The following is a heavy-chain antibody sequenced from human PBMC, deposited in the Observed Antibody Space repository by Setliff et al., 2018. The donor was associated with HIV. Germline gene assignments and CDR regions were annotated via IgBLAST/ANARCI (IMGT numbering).Heavy chain of an antibody. V-gene: IGHV4-4*07. D-gene: IGHD3-22*01. J-gene: IGHJ4*02. CDR1: GGSITSSY. Sequence: SETLSLTCTVSGGSITSSYWRWIRQPAGKGLEWIGRIYTSGSTNYNTSLKSRVTMSIDTSKKQFSLKLASVTAADTAVYYCARGGSYDTFDYWGQGTLVTVSS. CDR2: IYTSGST. CDR3: ARGGSYDTFDY.